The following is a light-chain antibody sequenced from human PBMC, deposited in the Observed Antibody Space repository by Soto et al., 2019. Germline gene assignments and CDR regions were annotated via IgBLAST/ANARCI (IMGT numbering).Light chain of an antibody. CDR1: KLGDKY. CDR3: QAWDSSVAWRV. CDR2: QDN. Sequence: SYELTQPPSVSVSPGQTASITCSGDKLGDKYACWYQQKPGQSPILVIYQDNKRPSGIPERFSGSISGNTATLTISGTQAMDEADYFCQAWDSSVAWRVFGGGTKLTVL. J-gene: IGLJ2*01. V-gene: IGLV3-1*01.